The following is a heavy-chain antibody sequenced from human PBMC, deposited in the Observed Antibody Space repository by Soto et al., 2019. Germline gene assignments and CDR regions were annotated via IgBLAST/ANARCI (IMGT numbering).Heavy chain of an antibody. J-gene: IGHJ6*02. CDR3: AGQPTAGSYYDLGSYYYYYGMDV. D-gene: IGHD3-10*01. CDR2: IYYSGST. CDR1: GGSITSSSYY. V-gene: IGHV4-61*05. Sequence: SETLSLTCTVSGGSITSSSYYWGWIRQPPGKGLEWIGHIYYSGSTNYNPSLKSRVTISVDTSKNQFSLKLSSVTAADTAVYYCAGQPTAGSYYDLGSYYYYYGMDVWGQGTTVTVSS.